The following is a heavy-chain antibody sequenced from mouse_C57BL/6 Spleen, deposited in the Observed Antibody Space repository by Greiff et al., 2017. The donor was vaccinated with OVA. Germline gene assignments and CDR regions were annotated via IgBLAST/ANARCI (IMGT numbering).Heavy chain of an antibody. Sequence: EVQVVESEGGLVQPGSSMKLSCTASGFTFSDYYMAWVRQVPEKGLEWVANINYDGSSTYYLDSLKSRFIISRDNAKNSLYLQMSSLKSEDTATYYCARGHNWYFDVWGTGTTVTVSA. CDR3: ARGHNWYFDV. J-gene: IGHJ1*03. CDR2: INYDGSST. CDR1: GFTFSDYY. D-gene: IGHD3-1*01. V-gene: IGHV5-16*01.